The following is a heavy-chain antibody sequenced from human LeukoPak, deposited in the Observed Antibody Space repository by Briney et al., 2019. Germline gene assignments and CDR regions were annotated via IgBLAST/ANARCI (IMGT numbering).Heavy chain of an antibody. V-gene: IGHV4-61*02. D-gene: IGHD3-22*01. J-gene: IGHJ3*02. CDR3: AADYYDSSGYYYVGAFDI. CDR1: GGSISSGSYY. CDR2: IYTSGST. Sequence: SQTLSLTCTVSGGSISSGSYYWSWIRQPAGRGLGGIGRIYTSGSTNYNPSLKSRVTISVDTSQNQSSLKLSSVTAADTAVYYCAADYYDSSGYYYVGAFDIWGQGTMVTVSS.